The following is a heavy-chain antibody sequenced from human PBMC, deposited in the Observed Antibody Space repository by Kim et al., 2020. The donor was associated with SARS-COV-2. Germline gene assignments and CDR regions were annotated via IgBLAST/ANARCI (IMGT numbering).Heavy chain of an antibody. V-gene: IGHV3-21*01. J-gene: IGHJ4*02. CDR2: RYI. Sequence: RYINYAASVKGRLTIAKDNPKNSLCRQMNSRGAEDTAVYYCARVGSWYADYWGQGTLVTVSS. D-gene: IGHD6-13*01. CDR3: ARVGSWYADY.